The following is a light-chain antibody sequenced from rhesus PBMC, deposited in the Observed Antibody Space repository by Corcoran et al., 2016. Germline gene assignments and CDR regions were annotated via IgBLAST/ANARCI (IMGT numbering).Light chain of an antibody. J-gene: IGLJ6*01. Sequence: SYELPQPPSVSAASGQTARITCGGDNIGSKNVHWYQQKPPQAPVLVIYADSKRPSGIPEGFSGSKSGNTATLTISRVEAGDAAGCYCQVWDDNRKCAVFGSGTKLTVL. CDR1: NIGSKN. V-gene: IGLV3-25*02. CDR3: QVWDDNRKCAV. CDR2: ADS.